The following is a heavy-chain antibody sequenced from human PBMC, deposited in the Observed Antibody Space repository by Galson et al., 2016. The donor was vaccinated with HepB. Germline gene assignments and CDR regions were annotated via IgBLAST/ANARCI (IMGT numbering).Heavy chain of an antibody. Sequence: SLRLSCAASGFTFSSYGMHWVRQAPGKGLEWVAFISYDGSNKKYAGAEKGRFTISRDNSKKTLYLQMNSLRAEDTAVYYCAKDGRIYCSSASCHDHFHYWGQGTLVTVSS. D-gene: IGHD2-2*01. CDR3: AKDGRIYCSSASCHDHFHY. V-gene: IGHV3-30*18. CDR2: ISYDGSNK. CDR1: GFTFSSYG. J-gene: IGHJ4*02.